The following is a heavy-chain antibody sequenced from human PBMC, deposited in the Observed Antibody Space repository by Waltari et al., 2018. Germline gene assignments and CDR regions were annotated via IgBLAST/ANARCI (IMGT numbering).Heavy chain of an antibody. CDR3: ARGAPFSSMSFDY. D-gene: IGHD3-16*01. V-gene: IGHV4-30-4*08. CDR1: GDSISRGDYY. Sequence: QVQLQESGPGLVKPSQTLSLTCSVSGDSISRGDYYWSWIRQPPGKGLEWIGYIYYGRRPSYNPSLKSRVTLSIDTSKNHFSLKLTSVTAADTAVYYCARGAPFSSMSFDYWGQGNLVTVSS. CDR2: IYYGRRP. J-gene: IGHJ4*02.